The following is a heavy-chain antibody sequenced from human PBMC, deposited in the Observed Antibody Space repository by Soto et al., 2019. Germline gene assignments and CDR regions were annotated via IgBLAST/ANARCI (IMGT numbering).Heavy chain of an antibody. CDR2: INPNGGST. CDR1: GYIFTGYY. V-gene: IGHV1-46*01. J-gene: IGHJ4*02. Sequence: ASVKVSCKASGYIFTGYYMHWVRQAPGQGLERMGIINPNGGSTSYAQKFQGRVTMTRDTSTSTVYMELSSLRSEDMAVYYCATIHCSGGSCYHYWGQGTLVTVSS. D-gene: IGHD2-15*01. CDR3: ATIHCSGGSCYHY.